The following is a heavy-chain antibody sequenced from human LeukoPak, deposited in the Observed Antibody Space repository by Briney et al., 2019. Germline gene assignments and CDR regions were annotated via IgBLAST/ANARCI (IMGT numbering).Heavy chain of an antibody. CDR2: ISGDGGST. CDR3: AKDRGVLRYFDWLSPYYYYGMDV. CDR1: GFTFDDYA. Sequence: TGGSLSLSCAASGFTFDDYAMHWVRQAPGKGLEWVSLISGDGGSTYYADSVKGRFTISRDNSKNSLYLQMNSLRTEDTALYYCAKDRGVLRYFDWLSPYYYYGMDVWGQGTTVTVSS. J-gene: IGHJ6*02. D-gene: IGHD3-9*01. V-gene: IGHV3-43*02.